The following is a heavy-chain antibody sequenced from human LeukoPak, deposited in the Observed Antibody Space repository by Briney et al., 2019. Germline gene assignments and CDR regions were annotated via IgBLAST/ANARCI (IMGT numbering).Heavy chain of an antibody. V-gene: IGHV4-59*01. Sequence: PSETLSLTCTVSGGSISSYYWSLIRQPPGKGLEWIGYIYYSGSTNYNPSLKSRVIISVDTSKNQFSLKLSSVTAADTAVYYCARSSLVDGYSYGYDYWGQGTLVTVSS. CDR2: IYYSGST. CDR3: ARSSLVDGYSYGYDY. J-gene: IGHJ4*02. D-gene: IGHD5-18*01. CDR1: GGSISSYY.